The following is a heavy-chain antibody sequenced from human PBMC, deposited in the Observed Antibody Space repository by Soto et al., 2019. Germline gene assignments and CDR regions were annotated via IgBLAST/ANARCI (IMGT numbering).Heavy chain of an antibody. V-gene: IGHV3-72*01. J-gene: IGHJ4*01. CDR2: IRNKANSYTT. CDR1: GFTFSDHY. CDR3: ARDSGKGAYFDY. Sequence: PGGSQRLSCAASGFTFSDHYMDWVRQAPGKGLEWVGRIRNKANSYTTDYAASVKGRFTISRDASKDSLYLQMNSLKTEDTAIYYCARDSGKGAYFDYWGHGTLATVSS. D-gene: IGHD1-26*01.